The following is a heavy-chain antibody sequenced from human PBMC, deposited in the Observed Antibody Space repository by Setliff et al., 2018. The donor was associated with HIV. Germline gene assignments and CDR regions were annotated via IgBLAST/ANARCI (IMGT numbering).Heavy chain of an antibody. V-gene: IGHV4-39*07. Sequence: PSETLSLTCTVSGGSIRSSTYYWAWIRHSPGKGLEWIGSMFYSGRTYHNPSLKSRVTISVDTSKNQFSLKLNSVTAADTAVYYCARGGSGSPYFDYWGQGTLVTVSS. CDR3: ARGGSGSPYFDY. J-gene: IGHJ4*02. CDR2: MFYSGRT. CDR1: GGSIRSSTYY. D-gene: IGHD6-19*01.